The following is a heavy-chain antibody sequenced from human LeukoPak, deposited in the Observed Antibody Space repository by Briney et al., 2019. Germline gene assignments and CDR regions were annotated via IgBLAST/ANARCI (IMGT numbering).Heavy chain of an antibody. J-gene: IGHJ3*02. CDR2: IKSKTDGGTT. Sequence: PGGSLRLSCAASGFTFSNAWMSWVRQAPGKGLEWVGRIKSKTDGGTTDYAAPVKGRFTISRDDSKNTLYLQMNSLKTEDTAVYYCTTPGRYDSSGYFAFDIWGQGTMVTVSS. D-gene: IGHD3-22*01. CDR1: GFTFSNAW. V-gene: IGHV3-15*01. CDR3: TTPGRYDSSGYFAFDI.